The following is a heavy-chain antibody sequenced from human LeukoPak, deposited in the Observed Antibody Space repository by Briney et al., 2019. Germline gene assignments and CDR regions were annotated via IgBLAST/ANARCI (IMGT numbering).Heavy chain of an antibody. CDR3: ARPGPYYGMDV. Sequence: PSETLSLTCAVYGGSFSGYYWGWIRQPPGKGLEWIGEINHSGSTNYNPSLKSRVTISVDTSKNQFSLKLSSVTAADTAVYYCARPGPYYGMDVWGQGTTVTVSS. CDR1: GGSFSGYY. V-gene: IGHV4-34*01. J-gene: IGHJ6*02. CDR2: INHSGST.